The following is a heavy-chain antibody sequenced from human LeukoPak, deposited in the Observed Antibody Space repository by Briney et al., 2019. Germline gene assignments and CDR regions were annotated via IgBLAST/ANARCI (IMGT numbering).Heavy chain of an antibody. CDR2: IKQDGSEK. Sequence: GGSLRLSCAVSGFSVSGYWMTWVRQAPGKGLKWVANIKQDGSEKNYVDSVKGRFTISRDNAENSLFLQMNSLRVEDTAVYYCAREWQGGIAAAGTRIEGDYWGQGTLVAVSS. V-gene: IGHV3-7*01. CDR3: AREWQGGIAAAGTRIEGDY. CDR1: GFSVSGYW. J-gene: IGHJ4*02. D-gene: IGHD6-13*01.